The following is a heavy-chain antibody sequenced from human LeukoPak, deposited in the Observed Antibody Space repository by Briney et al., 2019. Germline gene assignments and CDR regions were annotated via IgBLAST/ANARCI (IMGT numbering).Heavy chain of an antibody. CDR3: ARVGSGLQLDAFDI. Sequence: ASVKVSCKASGYTFTSYGISWVRQAPGQGLEWTGCINPNSGGTNYVQKFQGRVTMTRDTSISTAYMELSSLRSDDTAVYYCARVGSGLQLDAFDIWGQGTVVTVSS. CDR1: GYTFTSYG. D-gene: IGHD1-1*01. CDR2: INPNSGGT. V-gene: IGHV1-2*02. J-gene: IGHJ3*02.